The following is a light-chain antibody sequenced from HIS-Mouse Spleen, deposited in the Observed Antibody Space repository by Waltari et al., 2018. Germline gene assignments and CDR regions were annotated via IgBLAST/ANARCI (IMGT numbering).Light chain of an antibody. CDR1: AFPKKY. V-gene: IGLV3-10*01. CDR2: EDS. Sequence: SYDLTQPPPGSRSPGQTARLPCPGDAFPKKYAYWYQQKSGQAPVLVIYEDSKRPSGIPERFSGSSSGTMATLTISGAQVEDEADYYCYSTDSSGNHRVFGGGTKLTVL. J-gene: IGLJ2*01. CDR3: YSTDSSGNHRV.